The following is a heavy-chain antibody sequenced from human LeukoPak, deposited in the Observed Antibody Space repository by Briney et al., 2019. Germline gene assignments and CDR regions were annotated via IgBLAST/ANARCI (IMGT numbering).Heavy chain of an antibody. V-gene: IGHV3-21*01. CDR2: ISSSSSYI. Sequence: PGGSLRLSCAASGFTFSDFSMNWVRQAPGKGLEWVSSISSSSSYIYYADSVKGRLTISRDNARNSLYLQMNSLRAEDTAVYYCAGSGSYYNVDYWGQGTLVTVSS. D-gene: IGHD3-10*01. J-gene: IGHJ4*02. CDR3: AGSGSYYNVDY. CDR1: GFTFSDFS.